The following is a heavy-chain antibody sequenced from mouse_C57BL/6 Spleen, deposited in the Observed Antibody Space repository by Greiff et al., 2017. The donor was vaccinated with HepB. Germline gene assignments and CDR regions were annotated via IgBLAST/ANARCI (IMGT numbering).Heavy chain of an antibody. Sequence: DVKLVESEGGLVQPGSSMKLSCTASGFTFSDYYMAWVRQVPEKSLEWVANNNYDGSSTYYLDSLKSRFIISRDNAKNILYLQMSSLKSEDTATYYCARENYGSSPMDYWGQGTSVTVSS. V-gene: IGHV5-16*01. CDR2: NNYDGSST. J-gene: IGHJ4*01. CDR1: GFTFSDYY. CDR3: ARENYGSSPMDY. D-gene: IGHD1-1*01.